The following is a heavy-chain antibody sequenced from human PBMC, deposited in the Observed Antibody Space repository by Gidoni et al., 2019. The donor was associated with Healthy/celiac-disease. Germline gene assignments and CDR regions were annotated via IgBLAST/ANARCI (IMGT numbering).Heavy chain of an antibody. CDR3: ARSVVVPAAKAVADAFDI. D-gene: IGHD2-2*01. CDR1: GFTFSSYS. CDR2: ISSSRSYI. V-gene: IGHV3-21*01. Sequence: EVQLVESGGGLVKPGGSLRLSCAAAGFTFSSYSMNWVRQAPGKGLEWVSSISSSRSYIYYADSVKGRFPISRDNAKNSLYLQINSLRAEDTAVYYCARSVVVPAAKAVADAFDIWGQGTMVTVSS. J-gene: IGHJ3*02.